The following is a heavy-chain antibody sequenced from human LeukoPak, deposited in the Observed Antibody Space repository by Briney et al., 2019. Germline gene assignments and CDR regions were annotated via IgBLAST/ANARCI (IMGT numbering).Heavy chain of an antibody. J-gene: IGHJ3*02. CDR2: ISGSGGST. Sequence: GGSLRLPCAASGFTFSSYAMSWVRQAPGKGLEWVSAISGSGGSTYYADSVKGRFTISRDNSKNTLYLQMNSLRAEDTAAYYCARGGDTLGSTRTAFDIWGQGTMVTVSS. D-gene: IGHD5-18*01. V-gene: IGHV3-23*01. CDR3: ARGGDTLGSTRTAFDI. CDR1: GFTFSSYA.